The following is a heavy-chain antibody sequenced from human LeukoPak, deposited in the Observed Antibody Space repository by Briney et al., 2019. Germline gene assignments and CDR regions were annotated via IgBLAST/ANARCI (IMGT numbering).Heavy chain of an antibody. CDR2: ITGSGDST. J-gene: IGHJ3*02. CDR3: AKGRRDGYNSGPRGDI. D-gene: IGHD5-24*01. CDR1: GFTFSRYW. V-gene: IGHV3-23*01. Sequence: GGSLRLSCAVSGFTFSRYWMSWVRQAPGKGLEWVSAITGSGDSTYYADSVKGRFTISRDNSKYTLYLQMNSLRAEDTAVYYCAKGRRDGYNSGPRGDIWGQGTMVTVSS.